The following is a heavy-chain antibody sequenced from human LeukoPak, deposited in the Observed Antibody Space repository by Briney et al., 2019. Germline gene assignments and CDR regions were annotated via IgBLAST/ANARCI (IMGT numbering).Heavy chain of an antibody. CDR2: IYYSGST. Sequence: KPSETLSLTCTVSGGSISSYYWSWIRQPPGKGLEWIGYIYYSGSTNYNPSLKSRVTISVDTSKNQFSLKLSSVTAADTAVYYCARGGVAARPFDYWGQGTLVTVSS. J-gene: IGHJ4*02. CDR3: ARGGVAARPFDY. CDR1: GGSISSYY. V-gene: IGHV4-59*12. D-gene: IGHD6-6*01.